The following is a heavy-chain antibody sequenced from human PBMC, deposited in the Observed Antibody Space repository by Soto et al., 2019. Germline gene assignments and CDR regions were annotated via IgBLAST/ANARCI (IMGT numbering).Heavy chain of an antibody. CDR3: AQNRLATAVGAFNI. V-gene: IGHV3-7*01. J-gene: IGHJ3*02. D-gene: IGHD5-12*01. CDR2: IKEDGSKS. Sequence: GGSLRLSCAASGFTFSNHWMAWVRQAPGKGLECVANIKEDGSKSYYVDSVKGRFTISRDNAKNSLNLQMSSLRAEDTAVYYCAQNRLATAVGAFNIWGQGTLVTVSS. CDR1: GFTFSNHW.